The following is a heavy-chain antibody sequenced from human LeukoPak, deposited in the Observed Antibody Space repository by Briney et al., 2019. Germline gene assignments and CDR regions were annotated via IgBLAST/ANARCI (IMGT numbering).Heavy chain of an antibody. Sequence: GGSLRLSCAASGFTFSSYSMSWVRQAPGKGLEWVSSISSSGGNTYYADSVKGRFTISRDNSKNTLFLQMNSLRAEDTAVYFCARDGVGATHFDHWGQGTLVTVSS. CDR3: ARDGVGATHFDH. J-gene: IGHJ4*02. V-gene: IGHV3-23*01. D-gene: IGHD1-26*01. CDR1: GFTFSSYS. CDR2: ISSSGGNT.